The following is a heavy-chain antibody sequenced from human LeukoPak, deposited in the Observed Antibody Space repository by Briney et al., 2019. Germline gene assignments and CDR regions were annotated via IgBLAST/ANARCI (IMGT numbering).Heavy chain of an antibody. J-gene: IGHJ4*02. V-gene: IGHV1-18*01. CDR2: ISTYNGGT. CDR1: GYTFTSYG. CDR3: AREGLGELTLDY. D-gene: IGHD3-16*01. Sequence: ASVKVSCKASGYTFTSYGISWVRQAPGQGLEWMGWISTYNGGTNYAQKLQGRVTMTTDTSTNTAYMELRSLRSDDTAVYYCAREGLGELTLDYWGQGTLVTVSS.